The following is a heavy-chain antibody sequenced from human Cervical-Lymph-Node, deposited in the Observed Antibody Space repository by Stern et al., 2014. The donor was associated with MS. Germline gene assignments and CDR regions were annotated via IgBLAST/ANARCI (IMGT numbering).Heavy chain of an antibody. J-gene: IGHJ4*02. D-gene: IGHD4-17*01. CDR2: IYPGDSDT. CDR1: GYSFTANW. V-gene: IGHV5-51*01. CDR3: ARDYGDYAFDY. Sequence: EVQLVESGAEVKKPGESLKISCKGSGYSFTANWIAWVRQLPGKSLEWMGIIYPGDSDTRYSPSFQGQVTISADKSISTAYLQWSSLKASDTAMYYCARDYGDYAFDYWGQGTLVTVSS.